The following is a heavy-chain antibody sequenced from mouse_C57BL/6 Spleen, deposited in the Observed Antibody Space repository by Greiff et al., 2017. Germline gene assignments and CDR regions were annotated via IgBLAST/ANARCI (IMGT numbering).Heavy chain of an antibody. CDR1: GYAFSSSW. J-gene: IGHJ2*01. V-gene: IGHV1-82*01. D-gene: IGHD2-4*01. Sequence: VQLQQSGPELVKPGASVKISCKASGYAFSSSWMNWVKQRPGKGLEWIGRLYPGDGDTKYNGKFKGKATLTANKSSSTAYMQLRSLTSEDSAVYFCARGELRDFDYWGQGTTLTVSS. CDR2: LYPGDGDT. CDR3: ARGELRDFDY.